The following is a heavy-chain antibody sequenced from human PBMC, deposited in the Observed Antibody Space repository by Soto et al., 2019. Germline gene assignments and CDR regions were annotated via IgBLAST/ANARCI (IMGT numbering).Heavy chain of an antibody. J-gene: IGHJ3*01. CDR2: IIPMLGVR. Sequence: QVQLVQSGAEVKKPGSSVKVSCKDSGGTFSTYSMFWVRQAPGQGLEWMGRIIPMLGVRNFAQRFQDRVTITADKSTATVHMELSSLRXXXXXXXXXXXXXXXXXXXXXXGQGTMVTVSS. V-gene: IGHV1-69*02. CDR3: XXXXXXXXXXXX. CDR1: GGTFSTYS.